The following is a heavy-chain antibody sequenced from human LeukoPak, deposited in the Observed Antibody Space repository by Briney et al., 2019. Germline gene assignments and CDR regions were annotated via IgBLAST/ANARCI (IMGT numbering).Heavy chain of an antibody. J-gene: IGHJ4*02. CDR3: AKSGIAAAGQRGYFDY. CDR2: VSGGGGGT. V-gene: IGHV3-23*01. CDR1: GFTFSSYA. Sequence: PGGSLRLSCAASGFTFSSYAMSWVRQAPGKGLEWVAAVSGGGGGTYYADSVKGRFTISRDTSKNTLYLQMNSLRAEDTAIYYCAKSGIAAAGQRGYFDYWGQGTLVTVSS. D-gene: IGHD6-13*01.